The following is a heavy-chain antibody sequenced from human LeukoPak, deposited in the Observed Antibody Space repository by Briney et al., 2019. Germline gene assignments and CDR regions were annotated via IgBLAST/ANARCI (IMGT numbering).Heavy chain of an antibody. Sequence: PSETLSLTCTVSGGSISSSTYSWGWIRQPPGKGLEWIGTIYYSGSAYYNPSLNSRVTVSVDTSKNQFSLKLSSVTAADTSVYYCARQFITGTGRGYLDSWGQGSLVTVSS. V-gene: IGHV4-39*01. CDR2: IYYSGSA. CDR1: GGSISSSTYS. CDR3: ARQFITGTGRGYLDS. J-gene: IGHJ4*02. D-gene: IGHD1-20*01.